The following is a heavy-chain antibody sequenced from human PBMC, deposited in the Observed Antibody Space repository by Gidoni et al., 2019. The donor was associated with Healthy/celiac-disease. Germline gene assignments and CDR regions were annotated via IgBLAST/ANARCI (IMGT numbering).Heavy chain of an antibody. V-gene: IGHV4-39*07. CDR2: NYYSGST. CDR3: ATRNIWSGYLREYNWFDH. J-gene: IGHJ5*02. Sequence: GSSISSSSYYWGWIRQPPGKGREWIGSNYYSGSTYYNPSLKSRVTLSVDTSKNQFSLKLSSVTAAVTAVYYCATRNIWSGYLREYNWFDHLGQGTLVTVSS. D-gene: IGHD3-3*01. CDR1: GSSISSSSYY.